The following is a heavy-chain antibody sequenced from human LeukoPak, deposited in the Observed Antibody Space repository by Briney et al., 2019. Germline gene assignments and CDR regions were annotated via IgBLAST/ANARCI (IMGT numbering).Heavy chain of an antibody. Sequence: SETLSLTCAVYGGSFSGYYWSWIRQPPGKGLEWIGEINHSGSTNYNPSLKSRVTISVDTSKNQFSLKLSSVTAADTAVYYCARASNNYDILAGYYTPSPFDYWGQGTLVTVSS. CDR1: GGSFSGYY. CDR2: INHSGST. CDR3: ARASNNYDILAGYYTPSPFDY. D-gene: IGHD3-9*01. J-gene: IGHJ4*02. V-gene: IGHV4-34*01.